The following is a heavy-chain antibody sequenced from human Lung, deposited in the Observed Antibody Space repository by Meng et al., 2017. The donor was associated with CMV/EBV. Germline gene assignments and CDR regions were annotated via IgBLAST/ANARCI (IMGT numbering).Heavy chain of an antibody. V-gene: IGHV1-8*01. CDR2: MNPNSGNT. CDR1: GYTFTSYD. D-gene: IGHD6-6*01. Sequence: ASXXVSXKASGYTFTSYDINWVRQATGQGLEWMGWMNPNSGNTGYAQNFQGRVTMTRNTSISTVYMELSGLRSEDTAVYYCARRRGGSSWGDFDYWGQGKXVSGAS. CDR3: ARRRGGSSWGDFDY. J-gene: IGHJ4*02.